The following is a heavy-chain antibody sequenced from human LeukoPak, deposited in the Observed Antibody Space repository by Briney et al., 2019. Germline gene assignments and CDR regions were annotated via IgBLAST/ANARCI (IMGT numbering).Heavy chain of an antibody. CDR1: GDSVSSNSAA. J-gene: IGHJ4*02. V-gene: IGHV6-1*01. Sequence: SQTLSLTCVISGDSVSSNSAAWNWLRQSPSRGLEWLGRTLYRSKWYNDYALSVKSRITINPDTSKNQFSLQLNSVTPDDTAVYYCAREGYSLDYWGQGTLVTVSS. CDR2: TLYRSKWYN. CDR3: AREGYSLDY. D-gene: IGHD5-24*01.